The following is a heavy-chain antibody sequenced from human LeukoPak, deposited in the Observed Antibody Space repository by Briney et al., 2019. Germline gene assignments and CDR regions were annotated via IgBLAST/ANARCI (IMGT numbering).Heavy chain of an antibody. Sequence: SETLSLTCTVSGGSISSYYWSWIRQPPGKGLEWIGYIYYSGSTNYNPSLKSRVTISVDTSKNQFSLKLSSVTAADTAVYYCARHRGYCSSTSCSHWGDWFDPWGQGTLVTVS. V-gene: IGHV4-59*08. D-gene: IGHD2-2*01. CDR1: GGSISSYY. J-gene: IGHJ5*02. CDR2: IYYSGST. CDR3: ARHRGYCSSTSCSHWGDWFDP.